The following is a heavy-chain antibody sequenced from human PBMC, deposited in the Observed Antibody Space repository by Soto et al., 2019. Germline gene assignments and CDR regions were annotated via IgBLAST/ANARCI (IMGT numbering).Heavy chain of an antibody. CDR2: IYHSGST. D-gene: IGHD2-8*01. Sequence: SETLSLTCAVSGGSISSGGYSWSWIRQPPGKGLEWIGYIYHSGSTYYNPSLKSRVTISVDRSKNQFSLKLSSVTAADTAVYYCARGCIVYANRYSRWFDPWGQGTLVTVSS. CDR1: GGSISSGGYS. J-gene: IGHJ5*02. CDR3: ARGCIVYANRYSRWFDP. V-gene: IGHV4-30-2*01.